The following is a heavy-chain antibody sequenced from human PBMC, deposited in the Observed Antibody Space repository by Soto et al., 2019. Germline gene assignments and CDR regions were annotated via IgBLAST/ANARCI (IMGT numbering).Heavy chain of an antibody. J-gene: IGHJ3*02. D-gene: IGHD6-13*01. V-gene: IGHV3-66*01. CDR3: ARENSSWPDALVI. CDR1: GFTVSSDY. CDR2: IYSGGGT. Sequence: DVQLVESGGGLVQPGGSLRLSCAVSGFTVSSDYMSWVRQAPGKGLEWVSAIYSGGGTYYADSVKGRFTISRDNSKNTLYLQMNSRRVEDTAVYYCARENSSWPDALVIWGQGTMVTVSS.